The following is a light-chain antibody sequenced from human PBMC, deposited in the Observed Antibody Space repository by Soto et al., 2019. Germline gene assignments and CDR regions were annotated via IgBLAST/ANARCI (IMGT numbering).Light chain of an antibody. CDR3: QQYGSSPCT. J-gene: IGKJ2*02. CDR1: QSVSSSY. Sequence: EIVLTQSPGTLSLSPGERATLSCRASQSVSSSYLAWYQQKPGQAPRLLIYGASSRATGIPDRFSGSGSGTDFTLTISGLEPEDFAVYYCQQYGSSPCTFGQGTKVDIK. V-gene: IGKV3-20*01. CDR2: GAS.